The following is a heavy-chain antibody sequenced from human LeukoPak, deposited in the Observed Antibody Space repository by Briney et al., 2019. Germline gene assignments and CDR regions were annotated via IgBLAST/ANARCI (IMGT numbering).Heavy chain of an antibody. D-gene: IGHD6-13*01. Sequence: GGSLRLSCVASGFAFGDYTMNWVRQAPGRGLEWVGFLRSKPYGGTTDYAASVKGRFTISRDDSKSIAYLQMNSLKTEDTAVYYCTRGIGSQQLDWGQGTLVTVSS. CDR1: GFAFGDYT. V-gene: IGHV3-49*04. J-gene: IGHJ4*02. CDR2: LRSKPYGGTT. CDR3: TRGIGSQQLD.